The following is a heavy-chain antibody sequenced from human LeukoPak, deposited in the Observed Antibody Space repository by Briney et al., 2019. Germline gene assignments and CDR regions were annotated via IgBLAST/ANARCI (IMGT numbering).Heavy chain of an antibody. Sequence: GGSLRLSCAASGFTFSSYAMSWVRQAPGRGLEWVSSLSGSGANTFYADSVKGRFTISRDNSKNTLYLQVNSLRAEDTAVYYCAKDRIVGIPPYSSTWYYFDYWGQGTLVTVSS. V-gene: IGHV3-23*01. CDR2: LSGSGANT. CDR1: GFTFSSYA. D-gene: IGHD2-2*01. CDR3: AKDRIVGIPPYSSTWYYFDY. J-gene: IGHJ4*02.